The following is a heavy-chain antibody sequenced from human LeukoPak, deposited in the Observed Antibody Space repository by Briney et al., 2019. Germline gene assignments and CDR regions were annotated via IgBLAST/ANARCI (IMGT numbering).Heavy chain of an antibody. Sequence: GGSLRLSCAASGFTFSSYWMSWVRQAPGKGLEWVANIKQDGSEKYYVDSVKGRFTISRDNAKNSLYLQMNSLRAEDTAVYYCARADDYKTYYDFWSGYGASSYYFDYWGQGTLVTVSS. J-gene: IGHJ4*02. CDR3: ARADDYKTYYDFWSGYGASSYYFDY. CDR1: GFTFSSYW. V-gene: IGHV3-7*01. CDR2: IKQDGSEK. D-gene: IGHD3-3*01.